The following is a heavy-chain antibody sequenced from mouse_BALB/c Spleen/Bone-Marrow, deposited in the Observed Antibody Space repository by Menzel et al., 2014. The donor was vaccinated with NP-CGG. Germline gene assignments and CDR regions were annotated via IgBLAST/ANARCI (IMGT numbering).Heavy chain of an antibody. J-gene: IGHJ2*01. CDR2: ISSGSSTI. CDR3: ARSGSSSGYFDY. Sequence: VESGRGLVQPGGSRKLSCAASGFTFSSFAMHWVRQTPEKGLEWVAYISSGSSTIYYADTVMGRFTISRDNPKNTLFLQMTSLRSEDTAMYYCARSGSSSGYFDYWGQGTILTVSS. CDR1: GFTFSSFA. V-gene: IGHV5-17*02. D-gene: IGHD1-1*01.